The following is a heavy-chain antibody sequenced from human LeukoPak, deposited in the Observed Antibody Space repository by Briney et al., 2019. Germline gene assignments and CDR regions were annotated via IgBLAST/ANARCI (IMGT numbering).Heavy chain of an antibody. CDR1: GFTFSTYG. J-gene: IGHJ5*02. CDR3: AKETHSSLSGRFDP. V-gene: IGHV3-30*02. Sequence: GGSLRLSCAASGFTFSTYGMHWVRQAPGKGLEWVAFIRYDGSNKYYADSVKGRFTISRDNSKNTLYLQMNSLRAEDTAVYYCAKETHSSLSGRFDPWGQGTLVTVSS. D-gene: IGHD6-19*01. CDR2: IRYDGSNK.